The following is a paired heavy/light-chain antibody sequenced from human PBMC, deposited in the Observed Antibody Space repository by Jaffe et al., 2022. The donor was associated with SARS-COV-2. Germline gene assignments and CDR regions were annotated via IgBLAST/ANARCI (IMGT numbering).Light chain of an antibody. CDR1: QSVGSNY. V-gene: IGKV3-20*01. CDR3: QQYGSSPWT. J-gene: IGKJ1*01. CDR2: DAS. Sequence: EIVLTQSPGTLSLSPGERATLSCRASQSVGSNYLAWYQQKPAQAPRLLIYDASSRATDIPDRFSGSGSGTDYTLTITRLEPEDFAVYYCQQYGSSPWTFGQGTTVEIK.
Heavy chain of an antibody. CDR1: GYTLITYA. D-gene: IGHD2-2*01. J-gene: IGHJ4*02. V-gene: IGHV7-4-1*02. CDR3: ARECSSASCPVDF. Sequence: QVQLVQSGSELKKPGASVKVSCKASGYTLITYAINWVRQAPGQGLEWMGWINTNTGNPTYAQGFTGRFVFSLDTSINTAYLQISSLKTEDTAVYYCARECSSASCPVDFWGQGTLVTVSS. CDR2: INTNTGNP.